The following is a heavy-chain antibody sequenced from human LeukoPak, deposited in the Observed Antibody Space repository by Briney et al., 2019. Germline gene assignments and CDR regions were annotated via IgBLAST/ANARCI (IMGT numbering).Heavy chain of an antibody. Sequence: GESLKISCKGSGYSFTSYWIGWVRQMPGKGLEWVAIIYPGDSDTRYSPSFQGQVTISADKSISTAYLQWSSLNASDTAMYYGARLEQSIVLVVSSDAFDIWGQGTMVTVSS. CDR3: ARLEQSIVLVVSSDAFDI. CDR2: IYPGDSDT. J-gene: IGHJ3*02. CDR1: GYSFTSYW. D-gene: IGHD2-8*01. V-gene: IGHV5-51*01.